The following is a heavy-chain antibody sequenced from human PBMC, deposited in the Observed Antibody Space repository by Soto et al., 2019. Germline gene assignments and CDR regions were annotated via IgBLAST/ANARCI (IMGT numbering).Heavy chain of an antibody. CDR1: GYTFTDAY. CDR3: AREEGTELDF. J-gene: IGHJ4*02. Sequence: QVRLVQSGAEVKKPGASVKVTCKPSGYTFTDAYIHWVRQAPGQVLEWLGWINPKNGGTNYAQKFQGRVTMTRDTSSSTAFMELSSLNSNDTAVYYCAREEGTELDFWGQGTLVTVSS. CDR2: INPKNGGT. V-gene: IGHV1-2*02. D-gene: IGHD1-7*01.